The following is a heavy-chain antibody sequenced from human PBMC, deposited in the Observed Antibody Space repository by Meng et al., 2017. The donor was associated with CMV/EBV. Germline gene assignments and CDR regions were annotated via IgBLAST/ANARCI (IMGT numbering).Heavy chain of an antibody. CDR3: AGYTVRGVTSDKYYDY. J-gene: IGHJ4*02. CDR1: GGTFSSYA. V-gene: IGHV1-69*05. D-gene: IGHD3-10*01. CDR2: IMPIFGTA. Sequence: SGGTFSSYAISWVRQAPGQGLEWMEGIMPIFGTANYAKTFQGRVTITTDESTSTAYKELSSLRSEDTAVYYCAGYTVRGVTSDKYYDYWGQGTLVTVSS.